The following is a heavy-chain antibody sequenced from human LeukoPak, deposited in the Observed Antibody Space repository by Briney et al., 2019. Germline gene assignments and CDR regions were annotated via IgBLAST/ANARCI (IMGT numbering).Heavy chain of an antibody. J-gene: IGHJ4*02. CDR3: ARDFRVVAATGGYDY. D-gene: IGHD2-15*01. V-gene: IGHV3-7*01. CDR2: IKQDGSEK. CDR1: GFTFNSYW. Sequence: AGGSLRLSCAASGFTFNSYWMNWVRQAPGKGLEWVANIKQDGSEKYYVDSVKGRFTISRDNAENSLYLQMNSLRAEDTAVYHCARDFRVVAATGGYDYWGQGTLVTVSS.